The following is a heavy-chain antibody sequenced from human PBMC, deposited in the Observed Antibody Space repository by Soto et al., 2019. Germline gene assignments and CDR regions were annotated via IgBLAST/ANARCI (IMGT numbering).Heavy chain of an antibody. Sequence: GGSLRLSCAASGFTFNNYAMNWVRQVPGRGLEWFSAISGSGGSTYYADSVKGRFTISSDNSKNTLYLQMYSLWSEDTAVYYCATDRLAGRIEYFQHWGQGTLVTVSS. CDR1: GFTFNNYA. J-gene: IGHJ1*01. D-gene: IGHD6-19*01. CDR3: ATDRLAGRIEYFQH. CDR2: ISGSGGST. V-gene: IGHV3-23*01.